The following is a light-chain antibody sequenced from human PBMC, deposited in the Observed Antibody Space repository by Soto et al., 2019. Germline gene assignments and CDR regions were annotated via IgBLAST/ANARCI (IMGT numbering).Light chain of an antibody. V-gene: IGKV3-15*01. CDR1: QNVNGK. Sequence: EIVLTQSPGTLSLSPGERATLSCRASQNVNGKVAWYQQKPGQPPRLLIYAASTRATGVPARFSGGGSGTEFILTISSLQSEDFAVYYCQQHTDWPPITFGQGTRLEIK. CDR3: QQHTDWPPIT. CDR2: AAS. J-gene: IGKJ5*01.